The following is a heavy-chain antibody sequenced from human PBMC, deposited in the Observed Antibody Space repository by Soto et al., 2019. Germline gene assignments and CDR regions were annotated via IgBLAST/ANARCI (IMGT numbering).Heavy chain of an antibody. J-gene: IGHJ4*02. Sequence: SETLSLTCSVSGGSVSSGSYYWSWIRQPPGKGLDWIGYIYYSGSTNYNPSLKSRVTISADKAKNQFSLKLSAVTAADTAVYYCGRDVRATSIINGFYYWGQGSAVTVSS. CDR3: GRDVRATSIINGFYY. D-gene: IGHD1-26*01. CDR2: IYYSGST. CDR1: GGSVSSGSYY. V-gene: IGHV4-61*01.